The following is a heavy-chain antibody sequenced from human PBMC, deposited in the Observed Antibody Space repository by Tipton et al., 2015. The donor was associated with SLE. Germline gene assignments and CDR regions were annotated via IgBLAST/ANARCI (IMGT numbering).Heavy chain of an antibody. Sequence: TLSLTCTVSGGPITDHYWSWIRQPAGKGLEWVGRIYTTGSPIYNPSLKSRVTISLDTSKNQFSLKLISVTAADTDLYYCARGGGSYYDFWGQGTLVTVSS. CDR2: IYTTGSP. V-gene: IGHV4-4*07. J-gene: IGHJ4*02. CDR3: ARGGGSYYDF. CDR1: GGPITDHY. D-gene: IGHD4-23*01.